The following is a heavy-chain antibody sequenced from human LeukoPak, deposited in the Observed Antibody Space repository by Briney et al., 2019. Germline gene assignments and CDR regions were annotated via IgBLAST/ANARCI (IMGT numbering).Heavy chain of an antibody. D-gene: IGHD3-22*01. CDR2: IYYSGST. CDR1: GGSFSGYY. CDR3: AREYYYDSSGYSTYYYYYYGMDV. V-gene: IGHV4-59*12. J-gene: IGHJ6*02. Sequence: SETLSLTCAVYGGSFSGYYWSWIRQPPGKGLEWIGYIYYSGSTNYNPSLKSRVTISVDTSKNQFSLKLSSVTAADTAVYYCAREYYYDSSGYSTYYYYYYGMDVWGQGTTVTVSS.